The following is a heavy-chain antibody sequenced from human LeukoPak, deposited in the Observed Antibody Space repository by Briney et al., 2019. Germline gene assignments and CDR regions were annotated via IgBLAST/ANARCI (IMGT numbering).Heavy chain of an antibody. V-gene: IGHV3-66*01. CDR1: GFTVSSKY. CDR3: ARDLAAGNY. D-gene: IGHD6-25*01. CDR2: IYSGGNT. Sequence: GGSLRLSCAASGFTVSSKYMSWVRQAPGKGLEWVSTIYSGGNTYYSDSVKGRFTISRDNSKNTVYLQMNNLRGDDTAVYYCARDLAAGNYWGQGTLVGVSS. J-gene: IGHJ4*02.